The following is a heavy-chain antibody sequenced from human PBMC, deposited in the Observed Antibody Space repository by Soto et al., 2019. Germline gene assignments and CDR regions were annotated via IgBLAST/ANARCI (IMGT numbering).Heavy chain of an antibody. J-gene: IGHJ6*02. Sequence: AGGSLRLSCAASGFTFSSYDMHWVRQATGKGLEWVSAIGTAGDTYYPGSVKGRFTISRENAKNSLYLQMNSLRAEDTAVYYCARLQMVYASWSYYGMDVWGQGTTVTVSS. CDR3: ARLQMVYASWSYYGMDV. CDR1: GFTFSSYD. D-gene: IGHD2-8*01. CDR2: IGTAGDT. V-gene: IGHV3-13*01.